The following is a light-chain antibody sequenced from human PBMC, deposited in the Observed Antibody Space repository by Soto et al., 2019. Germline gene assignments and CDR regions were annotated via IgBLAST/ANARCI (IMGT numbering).Light chain of an antibody. V-gene: IGLV2-14*01. CDR3: SSYTSSSTYV. CDR1: SSGVGGYDY. CDR2: DVS. Sequence: QSVLTQPASVSGSPGQSIAISCTGTSSGVGGYDYVSWYQQHPGKAPKLMIYDVSNRPSGVSNRFSGSKSDNTASLTISGLQAEDEADYYRSSYTSSSTYVFGTGTKVTVL. J-gene: IGLJ1*01.